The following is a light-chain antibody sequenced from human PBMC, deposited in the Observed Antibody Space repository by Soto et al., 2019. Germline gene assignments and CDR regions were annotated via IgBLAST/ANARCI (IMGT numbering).Light chain of an antibody. Sequence: DIQMTQSPSSLSASVGDRVTITCRASQDISNFLVWFQQKPGKGPNLLIYVSSTLQSWVPSRFSCSGSGTDFTLTISSLQPEDVATYFCQKYNSAPFTFGPGTTVDIK. V-gene: IGKV1-27*01. CDR3: QKYNSAPFT. CDR2: VSS. CDR1: QDISNF. J-gene: IGKJ3*01.